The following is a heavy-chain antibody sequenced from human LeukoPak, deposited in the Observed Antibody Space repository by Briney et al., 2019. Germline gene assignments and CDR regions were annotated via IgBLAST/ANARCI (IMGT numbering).Heavy chain of an antibody. CDR3: AREAVYYYDSSGYSAYYFDY. D-gene: IGHD3-22*01. CDR1: GFTFSSYS. J-gene: IGHJ4*02. V-gene: IGHV3-21*01. Sequence: GGSLRLSCAASGFTFSSYSMNWVRKAPGKGLGWVSSISSSSSYIYYADSVKGRFTISRDNAKNSLYLQMNSLRAEDTAVYYCAREAVYYYDSSGYSAYYFDYWGQGTLVTVSS. CDR2: ISSSSSYI.